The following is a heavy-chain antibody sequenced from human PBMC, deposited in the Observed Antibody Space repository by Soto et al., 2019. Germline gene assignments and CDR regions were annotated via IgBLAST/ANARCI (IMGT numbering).Heavy chain of an antibody. CDR3: ARAKQPSGGSDSYYYYYMDV. J-gene: IGHJ6*03. CDR1: GFTFSSYS. V-gene: IGHV3-21*01. Sequence: GGSLRLSCAASGFTFSSYSMNWVRQAPGKGLEWVSSISSSSSYIYYADSVKGRFTISRDNAKNSLYLQMNSLRAEDTAVYYCARAKQPSGGSDSYYYYYMDVWGKGTTVTVSS. CDR2: ISSSSSYI. D-gene: IGHD2-15*01.